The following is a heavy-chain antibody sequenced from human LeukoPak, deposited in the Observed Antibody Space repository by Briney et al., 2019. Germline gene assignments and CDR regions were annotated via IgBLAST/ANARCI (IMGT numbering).Heavy chain of an antibody. V-gene: IGHV4-39*07. J-gene: IGHJ4*02. Sequence: KPSETLSLTCTVSGGSISSYYWGWIRQPPGKGLEWIGSIYYSGTIYFSGSSDYNPSLKSRVTISGDTSKNQFSLKLSSVTAADTAVYYCARDFDYWGQGTLVTVSS. CDR3: ARDFDY. CDR2: IYYSGTI. CDR1: GGSISSYY.